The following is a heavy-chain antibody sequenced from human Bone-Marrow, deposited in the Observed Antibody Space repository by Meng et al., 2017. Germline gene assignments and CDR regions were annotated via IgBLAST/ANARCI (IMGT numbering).Heavy chain of an antibody. CDR2: IIPIFETA. CDR3: AILAGTYYYYGMDV. D-gene: IGHD2-15*01. Sequence: SVKVSCKASGGTFNNFAISWVRQAPRQGLEWMGGIIPIFETANYAEKFQGRVTITADKSTSTAYMGLSSLRSEDTAVYYCAILAGTYYYYGMDVWGQGTTVTVS. J-gene: IGHJ6*02. V-gene: IGHV1-69*06. CDR1: GGTFNNFA.